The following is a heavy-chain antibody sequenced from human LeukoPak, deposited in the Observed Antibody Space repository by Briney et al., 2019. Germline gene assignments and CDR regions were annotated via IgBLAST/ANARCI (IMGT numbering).Heavy chain of an antibody. V-gene: IGHV3-23*01. Sequence: PPGGSLRLSCAASGFTFSSYAMSWVRQAPGKGLEWVSAISGSGGSTYYADSVKGRFTISRGNSKNTLYLQMNSLRAEDTAVYYCAKVPYYDFWSGYKDYWGQGTLVTVSS. J-gene: IGHJ4*02. CDR1: GFTFSSYA. CDR3: AKVPYYDFWSGYKDY. CDR2: ISGSGGST. D-gene: IGHD3-3*01.